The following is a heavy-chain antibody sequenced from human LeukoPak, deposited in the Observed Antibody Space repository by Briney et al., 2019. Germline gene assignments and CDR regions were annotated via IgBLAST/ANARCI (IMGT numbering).Heavy chain of an antibody. CDR3: AREYSSGWFPYYYYGMDV. Sequence: SVKVSCKASGGTFSSYAISWVRQAPGQGLEWMGGIIPIFGTANYAQKFQGRVTITTDESTSTAYMELSSLRSEDTAVYYCAREYSSGWFPYYYYGMDVWGQGTTVTVSS. J-gene: IGHJ6*02. D-gene: IGHD6-19*01. V-gene: IGHV1-69*05. CDR2: IIPIFGTA. CDR1: GGTFSSYA.